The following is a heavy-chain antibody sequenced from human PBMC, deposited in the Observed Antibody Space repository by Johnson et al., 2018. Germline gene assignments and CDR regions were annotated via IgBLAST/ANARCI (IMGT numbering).Heavy chain of an antibody. Sequence: QVQLVQSGGGVVQPARSLRLSCAASGFTFSSYAMHWVRQAPGTGLEWVAVISYDGRKKYYADSVKGRFTISRDTPKNTRYLQMNSLQAEDSALDYCARANWNDETNYYYYMDVWGKGTTVTVSS. J-gene: IGHJ6*03. D-gene: IGHD1-20*01. V-gene: IGHV3-30-3*01. CDR3: ARANWNDETNYYYYMDV. CDR1: GFTFSSYA. CDR2: ISYDGRKK.